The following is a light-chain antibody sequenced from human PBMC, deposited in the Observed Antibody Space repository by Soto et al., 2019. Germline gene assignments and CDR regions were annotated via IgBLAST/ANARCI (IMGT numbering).Light chain of an antibody. CDR3: QQYDNPWT. CDR2: DAS. Sequence: DIQMTQSPSSLSASVGVRVTITCQASQDISNYLNWYQQKPGKAPKLLIYDASNLETGVPSRFSGSGSGTDFTFTISSLQPEDIATYYCQQYDNPWTFGQGTKVEIK. V-gene: IGKV1-33*01. J-gene: IGKJ1*01. CDR1: QDISNY.